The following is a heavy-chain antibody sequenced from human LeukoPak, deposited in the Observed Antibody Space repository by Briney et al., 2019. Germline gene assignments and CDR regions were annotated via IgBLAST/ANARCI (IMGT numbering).Heavy chain of an antibody. J-gene: IGHJ4*02. CDR3: ARVSTVVTRDY. V-gene: IGHV3-74*01. CDR1: GFTFSSYW. D-gene: IGHD4-23*01. CDR2: INSDGSST. Sequence: GGSLRLSCAASGFTFSSYWMDWVRQAPGEGLVWVSRINSDGSSTSYADSVKGRFTISRDNAKNTLYLQMNSLRAEDTAVYYCARVSTVVTRDYWGQGTLVTVSS.